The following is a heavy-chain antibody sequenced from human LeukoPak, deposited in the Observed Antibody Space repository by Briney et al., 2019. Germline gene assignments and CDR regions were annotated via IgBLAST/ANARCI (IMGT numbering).Heavy chain of an antibody. CDR1: GGSISSGGYY. V-gene: IGHV4-61*08. Sequence: SETLSLTCTVSGGSISSGGYYWSWIRQHPAKGLEWIGYIYSSGSTNYNPSLESRVTISVDTSKNQFSLKLSSVTAADTALYYCARHGSSRSPLNYWGQGTLVTVSS. J-gene: IGHJ4*02. D-gene: IGHD2-15*01. CDR3: ARHGSSRSPLNY. CDR2: IYSSGST.